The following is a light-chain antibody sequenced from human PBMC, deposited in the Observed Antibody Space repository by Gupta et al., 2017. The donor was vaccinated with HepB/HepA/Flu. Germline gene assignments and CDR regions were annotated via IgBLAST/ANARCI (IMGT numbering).Light chain of an antibody. V-gene: IGKV1-39*01. J-gene: IGKJ1*01. CDR3: QQRYNTPWT. Sequence: IEITQSPSSLSASVGDRVTITCRASQSISSYLNWYQQKPGKAPKLLIYAAYSLQSGVPSRFSGSGSGTDFTLTITSLQPEDFATYYCQQRYNTPWTFGQGTKVEIK. CDR2: AAY. CDR1: QSISSY.